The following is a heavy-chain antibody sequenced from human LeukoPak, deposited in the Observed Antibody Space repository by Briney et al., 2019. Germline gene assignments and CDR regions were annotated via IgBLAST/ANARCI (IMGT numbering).Heavy chain of an antibody. CDR1: GFTFSSSA. V-gene: IGHV3-21*01. CDR3: ARDRRATVTTAAFDY. J-gene: IGHJ4*02. CDR2: ISTSSTYI. Sequence: GGSLRPSCAASGFTFSSSAMSWVRQAPGKGLEWVSSISTSSTYIYYADSVKGRFTISRDNAENSLYLQMSSLRVEDTAIYYCARDRRATVTTAAFDYWGQGTLVTVSS. D-gene: IGHD4-17*01.